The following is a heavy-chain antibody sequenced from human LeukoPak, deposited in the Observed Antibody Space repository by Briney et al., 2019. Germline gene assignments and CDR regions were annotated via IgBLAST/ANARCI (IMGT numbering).Heavy chain of an antibody. J-gene: IGHJ4*02. D-gene: IGHD2-2*01. Sequence: ASVKVSCKASGYTFTSYYMHWVRQAPGQGLEWMGIINPSGGSTSYAQKFQGRVTMTRNTSISTAYMELSSLRSEDTAVYYCARGTLYCSSTSCYASFDYWGQGTLVTVSS. CDR1: GYTFTSYY. V-gene: IGHV1-46*01. CDR2: INPSGGST. CDR3: ARGTLYCSSTSCYASFDY.